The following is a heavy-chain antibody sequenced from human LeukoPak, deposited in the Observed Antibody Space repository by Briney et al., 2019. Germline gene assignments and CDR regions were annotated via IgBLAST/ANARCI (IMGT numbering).Heavy chain of an antibody. D-gene: IGHD2-15*01. CDR2: INPSGGST. J-gene: IGHJ4*02. V-gene: IGHV1-46*01. Sequence: ASVKVSCKASGYTFTSYYMHWVRQAPGQGLEWMGIINPSGGSTSYAQKFQGRVTMTRDMSTSTVYMELSSLRSEDTAVYYCAIPVVAATSFGYWGQGTLVTVSS. CDR1: GYTFTSYY. CDR3: AIPVVAATSFGY.